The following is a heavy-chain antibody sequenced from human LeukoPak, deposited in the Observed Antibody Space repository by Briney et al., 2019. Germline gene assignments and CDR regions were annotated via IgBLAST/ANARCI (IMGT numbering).Heavy chain of an antibody. D-gene: IGHD6-19*01. V-gene: IGHV3-30*04. CDR2: ISYDGTNK. J-gene: IGHJ4*02. CDR3: AKDHSSGWYGGYYFDY. CDR1: GFTFSSYA. Sequence: PGRSLRLSCAASGFTFSSYAMHWVRQAPGKGLEWVTIISYDGTNKYYADSVKGRFTISRDNSKNTLYLQMNSLRAEDTAVYYCAKDHSSGWYGGYYFDYWGQGTLVTVSS.